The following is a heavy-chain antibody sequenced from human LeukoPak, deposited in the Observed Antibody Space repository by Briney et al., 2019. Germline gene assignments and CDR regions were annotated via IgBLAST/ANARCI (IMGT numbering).Heavy chain of an antibody. Sequence: SETLCLTCTVSGGSISSYYWSWIRQPPGKGLEWIGYIYYSGSTNYNPSLKSRVTISVDTSKNQFSLKLSSVTAADTAVYYCARERIAAAGRGSFDYWGQGTLITVSS. CDR2: IYYSGST. CDR3: ARERIAAAGRGSFDY. J-gene: IGHJ4*02. CDR1: GGSISSYY. D-gene: IGHD6-13*01. V-gene: IGHV4-59*01.